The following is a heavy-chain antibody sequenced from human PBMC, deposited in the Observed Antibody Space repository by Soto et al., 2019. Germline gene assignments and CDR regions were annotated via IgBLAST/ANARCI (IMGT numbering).Heavy chain of an antibody. V-gene: IGHV4-31*03. CDR2: IYYSGST. Sequence: PSETLSLTCSVSGGSISSVGHYWTWIRQQPGKGLEWIGYIYYSGSTDYNPSLMSRVTITVDRSKNQFSLNLSSVTAADTAIYYCARESGGYASSTRYGLDVWGQGTTVTVSS. CDR3: ARESGGYASSTRYGLDV. CDR1: GGSISSVGHY. J-gene: IGHJ6*01. D-gene: IGHD6-25*01.